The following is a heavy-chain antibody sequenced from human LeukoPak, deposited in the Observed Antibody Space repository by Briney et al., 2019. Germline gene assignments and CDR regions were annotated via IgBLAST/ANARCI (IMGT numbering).Heavy chain of an antibody. V-gene: IGHV3-7*01. CDR1: GFTFSSYG. CDR2: IKTDGSQI. Sequence: GGSLRLSCAASGFTFSSYGMTWVRQAPGKGLEWVANIKTDGSQIYYLDSVKGRFTISRDNAKNSLYLQMNSLRAEDTAVYYCARDLNWETYWGQGTLVSVSS. D-gene: IGHD7-27*01. CDR3: ARDLNWETY. J-gene: IGHJ4*02.